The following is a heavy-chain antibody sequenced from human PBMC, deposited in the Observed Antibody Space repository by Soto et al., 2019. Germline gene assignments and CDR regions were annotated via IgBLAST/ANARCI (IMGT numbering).Heavy chain of an antibody. V-gene: IGHV1-24*01. Sequence: ASVKVSCKVSGYTLTELSMHWVRQAPGKGLEWMGGFDPEDGETIYAQKFQGRVTMTEDTSTDTAYMELSSLRSEDTAVSYCATRLIPLYYFDSWGQGTLVTVSS. CDR2: FDPEDGET. CDR1: GYTLTELS. J-gene: IGHJ4*02. CDR3: ATRLIPLYYFDS. D-gene: IGHD3-16*01.